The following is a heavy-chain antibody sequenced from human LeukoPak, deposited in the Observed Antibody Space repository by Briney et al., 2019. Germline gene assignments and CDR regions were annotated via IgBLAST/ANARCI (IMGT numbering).Heavy chain of an antibody. CDR2: ISSSSSVI. J-gene: IGHJ4*02. Sequence: PGGSLRLSCAASGFTFSTYSMSWVRQAPGKGLEWISYISSSSSVIYFADSVKGRFTISRDNARNSLYLQMNSLRGEDTAVYYCARDMSLLWFGDPFDYWGQGALVTVSS. V-gene: IGHV3-48*01. CDR1: GFTFSTYS. D-gene: IGHD3-10*01. CDR3: ARDMSLLWFGDPFDY.